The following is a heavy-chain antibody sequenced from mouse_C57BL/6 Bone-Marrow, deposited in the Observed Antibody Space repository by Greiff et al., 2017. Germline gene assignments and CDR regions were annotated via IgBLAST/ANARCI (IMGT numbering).Heavy chain of an antibody. Sequence: VKLVESGAELARPGASVKLSCKASGYTFTSYGISWVKQRTGQGLEWIGEIYPRSGNTYYNEKFKGKATLTADKSSSTAYMELRSLTSEDSAVYFCAIYYYGSSYGGYWGQGTTLTVSS. J-gene: IGHJ2*01. CDR1: GYTFTSYG. CDR3: AIYYYGSSYGGY. CDR2: IYPRSGNT. D-gene: IGHD1-1*01. V-gene: IGHV1-81*01.